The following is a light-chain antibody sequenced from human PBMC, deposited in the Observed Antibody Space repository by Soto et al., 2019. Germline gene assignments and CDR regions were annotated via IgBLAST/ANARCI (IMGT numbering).Light chain of an antibody. CDR3: QHYFSYPYA. CDR2: NAS. J-gene: IGKJ2*01. V-gene: IGKV1-5*03. CDR1: QSVLTW. Sequence: DIQVTQSPATLSASVGDTVSITCRASQSVLTWLAWYQQKPGKAPNLLIYNASRLRDGVPSRFSGSGSGTDFTLTITSLQPDDFASYFCQHYFSYPYAFGQGTKLEI.